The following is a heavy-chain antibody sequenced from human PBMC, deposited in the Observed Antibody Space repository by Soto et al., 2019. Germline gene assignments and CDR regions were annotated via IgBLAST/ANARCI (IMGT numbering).Heavy chain of an antibody. CDR2: ISSNSAYI. CDR3: TRDASRDSSARGWFDP. V-gene: IGHV3-21*01. CDR1: GFPFLSFT. Sequence: VGSLRLSCAASGFPFLSFTMNWVRQAPGKGLEWVSTISSNSAYIYYTDALRGRFTISRDNAKNSLHLQMNSLRAEDTAVYYCTRDASRDSSARGWFDPWGPGTLVTVSS. D-gene: IGHD6-13*01. J-gene: IGHJ5*02.